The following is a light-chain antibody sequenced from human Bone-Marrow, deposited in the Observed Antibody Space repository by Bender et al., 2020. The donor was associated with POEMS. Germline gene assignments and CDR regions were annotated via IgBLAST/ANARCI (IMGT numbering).Light chain of an antibody. V-gene: IGLV1-44*01. CDR3: ATWDDSLNAWV. CDR2: RSN. J-gene: IGLJ3*02. CDR1: SSNIGAHA. Sequence: QSVLTQPPSASGTPGQRVTISCSGGSSNIGAHAVNWYQHLPGTAPKLLIYRSNQRPSGVPDRFSGSKSGTSASLAISGLQSEDEADYYCATWDDSLNAWVFGGGTKLTVL.